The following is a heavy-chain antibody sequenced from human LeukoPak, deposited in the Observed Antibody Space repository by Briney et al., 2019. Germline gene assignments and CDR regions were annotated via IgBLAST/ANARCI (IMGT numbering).Heavy chain of an antibody. D-gene: IGHD5-12*01. CDR1: GYSFSSYA. J-gene: IGHJ4*02. Sequence: GGSLRLSCAASGYSFSSYAMSWVRQAPEKGLEWVSSISADGGNTYYADSVKGRFTISRDHSRNTVYLQMNSLRVEDTAVYYCATRPGYGLDYWGQGTLITVSS. CDR2: ISADGGNT. V-gene: IGHV3-23*01. CDR3: ATRPGYGLDY.